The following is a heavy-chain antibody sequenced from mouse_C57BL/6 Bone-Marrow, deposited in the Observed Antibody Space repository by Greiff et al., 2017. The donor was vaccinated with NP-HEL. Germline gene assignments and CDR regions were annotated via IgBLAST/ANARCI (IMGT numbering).Heavy chain of an antibody. V-gene: IGHV5-17*01. CDR2: ISSGSSTI. CDR1: GFTFSDYG. CDR3: AIYYGNSWFAY. Sequence: DVHLVESGGGLVKPGGSLKLSCAASGFTFSDYGMHWVRQAPEKGLEWVAYISSGSSTIYYADTVKGRFTISRDNAKNTLFLQMTSLRSEDTAMYYCAIYYGNSWFAYWGQGTLVTVSA. D-gene: IGHD2-1*01. J-gene: IGHJ3*01.